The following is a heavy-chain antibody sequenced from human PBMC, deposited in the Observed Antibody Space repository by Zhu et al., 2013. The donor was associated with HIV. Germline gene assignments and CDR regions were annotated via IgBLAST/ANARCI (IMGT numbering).Heavy chain of an antibody. D-gene: IGHD2-8*02. CDR2: IKPLPGTV. CDR1: GGTFGSSG. V-gene: IGHV1-69*11. Sequence: QVQVGLSGSEVKQPGSSLTISCNTFGGTFGSSGISWVRQAPGQGLEWVGSIKPLPGTVRYAQNLKDRIMLTAVESTATVSLELRSLKSEDTAVYYCARSRGYCSGLKCQSDAFDIWAKGNGHRLF. J-gene: IGHJ3*02. CDR3: ARSRGYCSGLKCQSDAFDI.